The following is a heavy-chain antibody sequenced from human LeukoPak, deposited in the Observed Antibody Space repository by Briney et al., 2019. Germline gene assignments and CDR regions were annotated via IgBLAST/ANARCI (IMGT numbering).Heavy chain of an antibody. J-gene: IGHJ3*02. CDR3: ARARSSYGYGDAFDI. V-gene: IGHV3-30*04. Sequence: GGSLRLPCAASGFTFSTYAMHWVRQAPGKGLEWVAVISYDGSSKYYADSVKGRFTISRDNSKNTLYLQMNSLRAEDTAVYYCARARSSYGYGDAFDIWGQGTMVTVSS. CDR2: ISYDGSSK. D-gene: IGHD5-18*01. CDR1: GFTFSTYA.